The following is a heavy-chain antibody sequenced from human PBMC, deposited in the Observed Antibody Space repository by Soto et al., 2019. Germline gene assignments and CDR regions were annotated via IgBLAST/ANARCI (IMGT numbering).Heavy chain of an antibody. D-gene: IGHD6-6*01. CDR1: GFTFSNYV. J-gene: IGHJ4*02. CDR3: AKEREYSRSSPFDY. CDR2: ISASGGST. Sequence: PGGSLRLSCAASGFTFSNYVLSWVRQAPGKGLDWVSGISASGGSTYYADSVTGRFTISRDNSENTLYLQMNSLRAEDTAVYYCAKEREYSRSSPFDYWGQGTLVTVSS. V-gene: IGHV3-23*01.